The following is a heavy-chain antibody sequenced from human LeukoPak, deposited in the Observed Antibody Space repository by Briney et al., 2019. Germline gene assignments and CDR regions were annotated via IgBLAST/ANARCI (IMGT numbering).Heavy chain of an antibody. CDR1: GFTFSSYW. Sequence: GGSLRLSCAASGFTFSSYWMSWVCQAPGKGLEWVANIKQDGSEKYYVDSVKGRFTISRDNAKNSLYLQMNSLRAEDTAVYYCARGATIFGVVITTMDVWGQGTTVTVSS. J-gene: IGHJ6*02. CDR3: ARGATIFGVVITTMDV. CDR2: IKQDGSEK. D-gene: IGHD3-3*01. V-gene: IGHV3-7*01.